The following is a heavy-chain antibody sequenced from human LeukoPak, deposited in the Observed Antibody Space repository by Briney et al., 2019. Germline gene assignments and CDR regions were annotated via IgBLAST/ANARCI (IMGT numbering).Heavy chain of an antibody. D-gene: IGHD6-19*01. Sequence: ASVKVSCKASGYTFTGYYMHWVRQAPGQGLEWMGWINPNSGGTNYAQKFQGRVTMTRDTSISTAYMELSRLRSDDTAVYYCARDRVYSSGWYYFDYWGQGTLVTVSS. CDR3: ARDRVYSSGWYYFDY. J-gene: IGHJ4*02. V-gene: IGHV1-2*02. CDR1: GYTFTGYY. CDR2: INPNSGGT.